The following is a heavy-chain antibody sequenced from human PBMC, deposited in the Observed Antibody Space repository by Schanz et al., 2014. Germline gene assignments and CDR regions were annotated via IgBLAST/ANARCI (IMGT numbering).Heavy chain of an antibody. D-gene: IGHD6-13*01. CDR2: MNPNSGNT. V-gene: IGHV1-8*01. Sequence: QVQLVQSGAEVKKPGASVKVSCRASGYPFTSDDITWVRQAPGQGLEWMGWMNPNSGNTGYAQKFQGRVTMTRNTSISTAYMELSSLRSEDTAVYYCASSGAGYSSSWDFDYWGQGTLVTVSS. CDR3: ASSGAGYSSSWDFDY. CDR1: GYPFTSDD. J-gene: IGHJ4*02.